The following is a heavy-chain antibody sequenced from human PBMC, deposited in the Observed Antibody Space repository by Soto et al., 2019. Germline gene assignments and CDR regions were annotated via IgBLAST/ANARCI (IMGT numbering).Heavy chain of an antibody. CDR3: ARDALRLPGGRGLSLWYFDL. CDR2: INYSGST. D-gene: IGHD5-12*01. Sequence: QVQLQESGPGLVKPSETLSLTCTVSGGSISSYYWSWIRQPPGKGLEWIGYINYSGSTNYNPSLKSRVTISVDTSKNQFSLKLSSVTAADTAVYYCARDALRLPGGRGLSLWYFDLWGRGTLVTVSS. V-gene: IGHV4-59*01. J-gene: IGHJ2*01. CDR1: GGSISSYY.